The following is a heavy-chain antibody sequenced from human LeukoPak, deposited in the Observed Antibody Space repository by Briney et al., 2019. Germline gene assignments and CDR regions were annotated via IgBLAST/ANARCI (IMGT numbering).Heavy chain of an antibody. CDR3: ARGLQENLAWLTAFSAFDI. CDR2: ISAYNGNT. Sequence: GASVKVSCKASGYTFTSYGISWVRQAPGQGLEWMGLISAYNGNTNYAQKLQGRVTMTTDTSTSTACMELSSLRSDDTAVYYCARGLQENLAWLTAFSAFDIWGQGTMVTVSS. D-gene: IGHD6-19*01. CDR1: GYTFTSYG. V-gene: IGHV1-18*01. J-gene: IGHJ3*02.